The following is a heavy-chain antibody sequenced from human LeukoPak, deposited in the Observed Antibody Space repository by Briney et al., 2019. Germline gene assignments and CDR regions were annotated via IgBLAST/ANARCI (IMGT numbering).Heavy chain of an antibody. Sequence: SETLSLTCTVPGGSISSSSYYWGWIRQPPGKGLEWIGSIYYSGSTYYNPSLKSRVTISVDTSKNQFSLKLSSVTAADTAVYYCARLPRDGYNWGYWGQGTLVTVSS. V-gene: IGHV4-39*01. CDR1: GGSISSSSYY. D-gene: IGHD5-24*01. CDR3: ARLPRDGYNWGY. J-gene: IGHJ4*02. CDR2: IYYSGST.